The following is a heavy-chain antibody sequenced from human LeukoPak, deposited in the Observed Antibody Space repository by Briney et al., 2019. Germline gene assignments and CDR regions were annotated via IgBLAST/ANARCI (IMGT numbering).Heavy chain of an antibody. CDR2: IKSKTYGGTT. J-gene: IGHJ4*02. V-gene: IGHV3-15*01. D-gene: IGHD2-21*02. CDR1: GFTFSDAW. CDR3: AKHPRHCGVDCYSDFDY. Sequence: GGSLRLSCAASGFTFSDAWMSWVRQSPGKGLEWVGRIKSKTYGGTTDYAAPVKGRFSISRDDSKNTVYLQMNSLKTEDTAVYYCAKHPRHCGVDCYSDFDYWGQGTLVTVSS.